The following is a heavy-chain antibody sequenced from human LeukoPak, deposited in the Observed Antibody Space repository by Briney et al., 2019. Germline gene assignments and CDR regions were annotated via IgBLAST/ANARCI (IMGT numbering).Heavy chain of an antibody. CDR2: ISYDGSNK. CDR3: ARERAAPNWFDP. CDR1: GFTFSSYA. D-gene: IGHD6-25*01. J-gene: IGHJ5*02. V-gene: IGHV3-30-3*01. Sequence: PGGSLRLSCAASGFTFSSYAMHWVRQAPGKGLEWVAVISYDGSNKYYADSVKGRFTISRDNSKNTLYLQMNSLGAEDTAVYYCARERAAPNWFDPWGQGTLVTVSS.